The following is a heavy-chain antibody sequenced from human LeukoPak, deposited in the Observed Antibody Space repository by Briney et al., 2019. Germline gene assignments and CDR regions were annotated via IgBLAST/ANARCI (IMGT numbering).Heavy chain of an antibody. Sequence: AASVKVSCKASGYTFTSYGISWVRQAPGQGLEWMGWISAYNGNTNYAQKFQGRVTITRDTSINTVYMELSSLRSEDTAVYFCARVDGSPDYWGQGTLVTVSS. J-gene: IGHJ4*02. V-gene: IGHV1-18*01. CDR3: ARVDGSPDY. CDR2: ISAYNGNT. D-gene: IGHD5-24*01. CDR1: GYTFTSYG.